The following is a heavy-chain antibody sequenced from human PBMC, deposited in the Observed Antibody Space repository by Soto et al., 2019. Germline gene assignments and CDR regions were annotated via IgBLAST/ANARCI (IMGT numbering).Heavy chain of an antibody. D-gene: IGHD6-6*01. CDR2: ISAYNGNT. Sequence: ASVKVSCKASGYTFTSYGISWVRQAPGQGLEWMGWISAYNGNTNYAQKLQGRVTMTTDTSTSTAYMELRSLRSDDTAVYYCARVAYAGQLNNWFDPWGQGTLVTVSS. J-gene: IGHJ5*02. CDR1: GYTFTSYG. CDR3: ARVAYAGQLNNWFDP. V-gene: IGHV1-18*01.